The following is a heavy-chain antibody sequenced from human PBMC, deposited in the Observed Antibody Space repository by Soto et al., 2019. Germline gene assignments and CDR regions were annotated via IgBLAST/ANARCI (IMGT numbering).Heavy chain of an antibody. D-gene: IGHD3-22*01. CDR3: ARVGYYDSSGYPLFDY. CDR1: GGSISSYY. Sequence: PSETLSLTCAVSGGSISSYYWSWIRQPPGKGLEWIGYIYYSGSTNYNPSLKSRVTISVDTSKNQFSLKLSSVTAADTAVYYCARVGYYDSSGYPLFDYWGQGTLVPVSS. J-gene: IGHJ4*02. CDR2: IYYSGST. V-gene: IGHV4-59*01.